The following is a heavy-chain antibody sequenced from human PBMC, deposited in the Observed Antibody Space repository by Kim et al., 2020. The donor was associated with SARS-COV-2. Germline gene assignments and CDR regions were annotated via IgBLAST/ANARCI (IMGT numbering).Heavy chain of an antibody. CDR3: AKGHRCSGGSCYAGYFDY. CDR2: ISGSGGST. D-gene: IGHD2-15*01. V-gene: IGHV3-23*01. J-gene: IGHJ4*02. CDR1: GFTFSSYA. Sequence: GGSLRLSCAASGFTFSSYAMSWVRQAPGKGLEWVSAISGSGGSTYYADSVKGRFTISRDNSKNTLYLQMNSLGAEDTAVYYCAKGHRCSGGSCYAGYFDYWGQGTLVTVSS.